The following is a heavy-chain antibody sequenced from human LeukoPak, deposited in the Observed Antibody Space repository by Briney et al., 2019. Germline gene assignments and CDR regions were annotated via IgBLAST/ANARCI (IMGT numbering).Heavy chain of an antibody. Sequence: GGSLRLSCAASGFTFSSYAMSWVRQAPGKGLEWVSAISGSGGSTYYADSVKGRFTISKDNSKNTLYLQMNSLRAEDTAVYYCAKDRKQLWYHDAFDIWGQGTMVTVSS. D-gene: IGHD5-18*01. V-gene: IGHV3-23*01. CDR3: AKDRKQLWYHDAFDI. CDR1: GFTFSSYA. J-gene: IGHJ3*02. CDR2: ISGSGGST.